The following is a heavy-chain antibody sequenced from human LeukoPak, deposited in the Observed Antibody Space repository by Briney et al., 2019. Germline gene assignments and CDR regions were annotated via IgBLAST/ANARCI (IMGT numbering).Heavy chain of an antibody. D-gene: IGHD1-26*01. CDR1: GGSISSYY. J-gene: IGHJ4*02. V-gene: IGHV4-4*07. CDR2: IYTSGST. CDR3: ARDPFRSSFDF. Sequence: SSETLSLTCTVSGGSISSYYWSWIRQPAGKGLEWIGRIYTSGSTNYNPSLKSRVTMSIDTSKTQFSLRLTSVTAADTAVYYCARDPFRSSFDFWGQGTLVTVSS.